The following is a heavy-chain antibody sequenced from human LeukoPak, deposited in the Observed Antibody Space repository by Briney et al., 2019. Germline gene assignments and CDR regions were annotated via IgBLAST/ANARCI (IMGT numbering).Heavy chain of an antibody. CDR3: ARLEYMVRGVIY. CDR2: IYYSGST. V-gene: IGHV4-39*01. Sequence: SKTLSLTCTVSGGSISSSSYYWGWIRQPPGKGLEWIGSIYYSGSTYYNPSLKSRVTISVDTSKNQFSLKLSSVTAADTAVYYCARLEYMVRGVIYWGQGTLVTVSS. D-gene: IGHD3-10*01. CDR1: GGSISSSSYY. J-gene: IGHJ4*02.